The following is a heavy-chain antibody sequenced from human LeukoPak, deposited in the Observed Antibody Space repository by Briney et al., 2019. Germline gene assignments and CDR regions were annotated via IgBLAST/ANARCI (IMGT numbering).Heavy chain of an antibody. D-gene: IGHD7-27*01. CDR2: IYYTET. CDR3: ASRKLGDDY. J-gene: IGHJ4*02. Sequence: SETLSLTCTVSGGSVSDYYWGWIRQSPGKALEWIGYIYYTETSYNPSLKSRVTISADTSRDQFSLKLSSVTAADTAVYYCASRKLGDDYWGQGILVTVTS. V-gene: IGHV4-59*02. CDR1: GGSVSDYY.